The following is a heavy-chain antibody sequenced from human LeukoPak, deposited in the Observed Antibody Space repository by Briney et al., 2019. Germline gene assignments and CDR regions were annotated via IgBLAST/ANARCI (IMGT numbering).Heavy chain of an antibody. J-gene: IGHJ4*02. V-gene: IGHV3-30*02. D-gene: IGHD1-26*01. Sequence: PGGSLRLSCAASGFTFSDYGMYWVRQAPGKGLEWVAFIRYDGSNKKYADSVKGRFTISRDNSKNTLYLQMNSLRGEDTAVYYCAKVRAVWELPDYWGQGTLVTVSS. CDR1: GFTFSDYG. CDR2: IRYDGSNK. CDR3: AKVRAVWELPDY.